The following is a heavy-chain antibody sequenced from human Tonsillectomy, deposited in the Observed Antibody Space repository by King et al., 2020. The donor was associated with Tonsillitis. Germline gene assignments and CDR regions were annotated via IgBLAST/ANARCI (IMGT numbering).Heavy chain of an antibody. CDR1: GFTFTTYA. J-gene: IGHJ6*03. CDR3: ARAGFCDSTSCYRYYYYMDV. CDR2: ISYDGSNN. V-gene: IGHV3-30-3*01. Sequence: VQLVESGGGVVQPGRSLRLSCAASGFTFTTYAMHWVPQAPGKGLEWVAFISYDGSNNSYTDSVKGRYTISRDNSKNTLYLQMNSLSAEDTAVYYCARAGFCDSTSCYRYYYYMDVWGKGTTVTVSS. D-gene: IGHD2-2*01.